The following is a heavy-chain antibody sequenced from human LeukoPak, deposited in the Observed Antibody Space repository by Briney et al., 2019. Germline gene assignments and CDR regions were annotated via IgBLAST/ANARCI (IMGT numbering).Heavy chain of an antibody. CDR1: GYDFSIYT. J-gene: IGHJ6*02. V-gene: IGHV7-4-1*02. CDR3: AREEGGLDV. Sequence: ASVKVSCKPSGYDFSIYTLNWVRQVPGQGPEWMGWMNTNTGKATYAQDFRGRFVFSFDSSVSAAYLEITSLKAADTAVYYCAREEGGLDVWGQGTTVIVSS. CDR2: MNTNTGKA.